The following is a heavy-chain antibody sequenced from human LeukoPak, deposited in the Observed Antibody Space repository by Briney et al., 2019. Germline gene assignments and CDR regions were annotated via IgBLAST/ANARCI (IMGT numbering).Heavy chain of an antibody. J-gene: IGHJ4*02. V-gene: IGHV3-9*01. CDR2: ISWNSGSI. Sequence: PGRSLRLPCAASGFTFDDYAMHWVRQAPGKGLEWVSGISWNSGSIGYADSVKGRFTISRDNAKNSLYLQMNDLRAGDTAVYYCASGAEGWNYWGQGTLVTVSS. D-gene: IGHD1-26*01. CDR3: ASGAEGWNY. CDR1: GFTFDDYA.